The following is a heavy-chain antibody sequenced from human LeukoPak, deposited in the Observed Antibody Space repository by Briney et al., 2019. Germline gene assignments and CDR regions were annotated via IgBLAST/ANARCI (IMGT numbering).Heavy chain of an antibody. CDR2: IIPIFGTA. V-gene: IGHV1-69*01. CDR3: ARGYCSSTSCYYPNVDY. D-gene: IGHD2-2*01. CDR1: GGTFSSYA. J-gene: IGHJ4*02. Sequence: GSSVNVSCKASGGTFSSYAISWVRQAPGQGLEWMGGIIPIFGTANYAQKFQGRVTITADESTSTAYMELSSLRSEDTAVYYCARGYCSSTSCYYPNVDYWGQGTLVTVSS.